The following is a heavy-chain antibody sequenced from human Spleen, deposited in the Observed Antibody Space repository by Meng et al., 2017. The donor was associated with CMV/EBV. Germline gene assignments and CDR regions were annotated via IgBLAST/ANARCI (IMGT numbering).Heavy chain of an antibody. CDR2: IYPGDSDT. CDR3: ARHYLGVNYYYYGMGV. J-gene: IGHJ6*02. CDR1: GYSFKTYW. D-gene: IGHD3-16*01. V-gene: IGHV5-51*01. Sequence: KVSCKATGYSFKTYWIGWVRQMPGKGLEWMGIIYPGDSDTRYSPSFQGQVTISADKSLSTAYSQWSSLKASDTAMYYCARHYLGVNYYYYGMGVWGQGTTVTVSS.